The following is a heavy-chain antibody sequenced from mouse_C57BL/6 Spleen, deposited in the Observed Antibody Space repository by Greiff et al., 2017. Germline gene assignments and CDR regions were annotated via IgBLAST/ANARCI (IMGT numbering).Heavy chain of an antibody. D-gene: IGHD2-4*01. Sequence: EVKLMESGGGLVKPGGSLKLSCAASGFTFSSYTMSWVRQTPEKRLEWVATISGGGGNTYYPDSVKGRFTISRDNAKNTLYLQMSSLRSEDTALYYCARRGLREYFDYWGQGTTHTVSS. CDR2: ISGGGGNT. J-gene: IGHJ2*01. CDR1: GFTFSSYT. CDR3: ARRGLREYFDY. V-gene: IGHV5-9*01.